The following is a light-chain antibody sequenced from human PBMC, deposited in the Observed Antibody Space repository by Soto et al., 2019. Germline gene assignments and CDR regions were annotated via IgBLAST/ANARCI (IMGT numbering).Light chain of an antibody. J-gene: IGLJ1*01. V-gene: IGLV2-14*01. Sequence: QSVLTQPASVSGSPGQSITISCTGTSSDVGGYNYVSWYQQHPGKAPKLMIYEVSNRPSGVSNRFSGSKSGNTASLTISGLQAEYEADYYCSSYRSSSNVFGSGTKATV. CDR2: EVS. CDR1: SSDVGGYNY. CDR3: SSYRSSSNV.